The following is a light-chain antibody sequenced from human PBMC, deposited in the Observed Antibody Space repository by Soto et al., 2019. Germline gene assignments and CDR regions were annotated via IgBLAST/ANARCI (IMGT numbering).Light chain of an antibody. CDR1: NRDLGGFPY. Sequence: QSALTQPASVSGSPGKSITISCTGTNRDLGGFPYVSWYQQHPGKAPKLMIYEVSNRPSGVSNRLSGSKSGNTASLTISGLQADDEDDYYCTSSPVSTTVLFGGVTTLTVL. CDR3: TSSPVSTTVL. CDR2: EVS. V-gene: IGLV2-14*01. J-gene: IGLJ2*01.